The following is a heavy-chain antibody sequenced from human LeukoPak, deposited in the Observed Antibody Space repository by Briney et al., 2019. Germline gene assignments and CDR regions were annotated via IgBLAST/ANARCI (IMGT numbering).Heavy chain of an antibody. V-gene: IGHV1-18*01. Sequence: GASVKVSCKASGYTFTSYGISWVRQAPGQGLEWLGWISAYNGNTNYAQKLQGRVTMTTDTSTSTAYMELRSLRSDDTAVYYCATARDYYYDLYYFDYWGQGTLVTVSS. CDR2: ISAYNGNT. J-gene: IGHJ4*02. CDR3: ATARDYYYDLYYFDY. CDR1: GYTFTSYG. D-gene: IGHD3-22*01.